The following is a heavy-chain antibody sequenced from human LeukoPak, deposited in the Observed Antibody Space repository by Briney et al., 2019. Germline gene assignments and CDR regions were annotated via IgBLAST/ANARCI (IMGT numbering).Heavy chain of an antibody. CDR2: ISSSTI. D-gene: IGHD3-3*02. V-gene: IGHV3-48*01. CDR1: GFIFSSYS. Sequence: GGSLRLSCAASGFIFSSYSMNWVRQAPGKGLEWVSYISSSTISYADSVKGRFTISRDNAKNSLYLQMNSLRAEDTATYYCARDHLYAFDIWGQGTMVTVSS. J-gene: IGHJ3*02. CDR3: ARDHLYAFDI.